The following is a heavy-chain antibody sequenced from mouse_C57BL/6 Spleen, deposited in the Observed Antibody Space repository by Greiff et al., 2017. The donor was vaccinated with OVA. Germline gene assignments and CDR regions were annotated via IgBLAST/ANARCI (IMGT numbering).Heavy chain of an antibody. J-gene: IGHJ2*01. CDR3: TRGITTVVATGDYYFDY. D-gene: IGHD1-1*01. V-gene: IGHV5-9-1*02. Sequence: EVMLVESGEGLVKPGGSLKLSCAASGFTFSSYAMSWVRQTPEKRLEWVAYISSGGDYIYYADTVKGRFTISRDNARNTLYLQMSSLKSEDTAMYYCTRGITTVVATGDYYFDYWGQGTTLTVSS. CDR1: GFTFSSYA. CDR2: ISSGGDYI.